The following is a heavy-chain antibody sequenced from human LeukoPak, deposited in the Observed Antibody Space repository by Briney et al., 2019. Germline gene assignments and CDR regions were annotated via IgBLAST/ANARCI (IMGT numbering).Heavy chain of an antibody. Sequence: PSETLSLTCAVYGGSFSGYYWSWIRQPPGKGLEWIGYIYYSGSTNYNPSLKSRVTISVDTSKNQFSLKLSSVTAADTAVYYCARRVDTAMATPTAAFDIWGQGTMVTVSS. V-gene: IGHV4-59*08. CDR1: GGSFSGYY. D-gene: IGHD5-18*01. J-gene: IGHJ3*02. CDR2: IYYSGST. CDR3: ARRVDTAMATPTAAFDI.